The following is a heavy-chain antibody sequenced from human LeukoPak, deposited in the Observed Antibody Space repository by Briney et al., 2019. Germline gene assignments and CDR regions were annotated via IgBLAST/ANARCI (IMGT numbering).Heavy chain of an antibody. CDR1: GGSIRSYY. J-gene: IGHJ6*02. Sequence: PSETLSLSCTVSGGSIRSYYWSWVRQPPGKGLEWIGYIYYTGITNYNPSLKSRVTISVDTSKNEISLKLNSVTAADTAVYFCARDGGMVGTSLDMDVWGQGTTVTVSS. D-gene: IGHD1-26*01. V-gene: IGHV4-59*01. CDR3: ARDGGMVGTSLDMDV. CDR2: IYYTGIT.